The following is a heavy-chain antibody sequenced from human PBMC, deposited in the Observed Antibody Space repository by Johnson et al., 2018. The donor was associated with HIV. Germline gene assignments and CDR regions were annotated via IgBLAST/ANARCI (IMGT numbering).Heavy chain of an antibody. CDR2: ISYDGSNK. D-gene: IGHD4-17*01. V-gene: IGHV3-30-3*01. J-gene: IGHJ3*02. CDR1: GFTFSSYT. CDR3: ARGRKTVTTVRPSAFDI. Sequence: QVHLVESGGGVVQPGRSLRLSCVASGFTFSSYTMHWVRQAPGKGLEWVAVISYDGSNKYYADSVKGRFTISRDNSKNTLYLQMNSLRAEDTAVYYCARGRKTVTTVRPSAFDIWGQGTMVTVSS.